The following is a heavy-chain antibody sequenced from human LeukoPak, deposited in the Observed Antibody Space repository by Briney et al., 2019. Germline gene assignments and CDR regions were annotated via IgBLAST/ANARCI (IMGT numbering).Heavy chain of an antibody. CDR2: INHSGST. V-gene: IGHV4-34*01. CDR3: AREVGRNCSGGSCYVPGLEWSAFDI. J-gene: IGHJ3*02. CDR1: GGSFSGYY. Sequence: SETLSLTCAVYGGSFSGYYWSWIRQPPGKGLEWIGEINHSGSTNYNPSLKSRVTISVDTSKNQFSLKLSSVTAADTAVYYCAREVGRNCSGGSCYVPGLEWSAFDIWGQGTMVTVSS. D-gene: IGHD2-15*01.